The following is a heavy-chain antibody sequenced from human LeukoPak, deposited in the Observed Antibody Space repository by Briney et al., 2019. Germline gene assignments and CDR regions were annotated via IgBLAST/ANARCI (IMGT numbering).Heavy chain of an antibody. CDR1: GFTFSSYS. CDR3: ARLSGGSGSYPYYYGMDV. CDR2: ISSSSSTI. J-gene: IGHJ6*02. Sequence: GGSLRLSRAASGFTFSSYSMNWVRQAPGKGLEWVSYISSSSSTIYYADSVKGRFTISRDNAKNSLYLQMNSLRDEDTAVYYCARLSGGSGSYPYYYGMDVWGQGTTVTVSS. D-gene: IGHD3-10*01. V-gene: IGHV3-48*02.